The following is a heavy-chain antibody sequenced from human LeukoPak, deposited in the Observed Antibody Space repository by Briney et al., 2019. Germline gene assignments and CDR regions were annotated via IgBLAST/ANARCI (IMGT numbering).Heavy chain of an antibody. CDR3: ARHYGDYGDHAYYFDY. J-gene: IGHJ4*02. Sequence: SETLSLTCAVYGGSFSGYYWSWIRQPPGKGLEWIGEINHSGSTNYNPSLKSRVTISVDRSKNQFSLKLSSVTAADTAVYYCARHYGDYGDHAYYFDYWGQGTLVTVSS. CDR2: INHSGST. V-gene: IGHV4-34*01. CDR1: GGSFSGYY. D-gene: IGHD4-17*01.